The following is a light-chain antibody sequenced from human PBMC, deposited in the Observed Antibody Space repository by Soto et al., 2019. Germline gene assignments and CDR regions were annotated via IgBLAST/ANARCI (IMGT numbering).Light chain of an antibody. CDR2: GAS. CDR3: QQYGSSPLT. Sequence: EFVLTQSPGTLSLSPGERATLSCRASQSVSSYYLAWYQQKPGQAPRLLIYGASSRATGTPDRFSGSGSGTDFTLTISRLEPEDFAVYYCQQYGSSPLTFGQGTKV. CDR1: QSVSSYY. J-gene: IGKJ1*01. V-gene: IGKV3-20*01.